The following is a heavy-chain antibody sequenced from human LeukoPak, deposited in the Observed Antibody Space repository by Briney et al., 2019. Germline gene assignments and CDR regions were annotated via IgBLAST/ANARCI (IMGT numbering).Heavy chain of an antibody. J-gene: IGHJ5*02. CDR3: ARGGPGVEGNWFDP. CDR2: INHSGST. Sequence: SETLSLTCAVYGGSFSGYYWSWIRQPPGKGLEWIGEINHSGSTNYNPSLKSRVTISVDTSKNQFSLKLSSVTAADTAVYYCARGGPGVEGNWFDPWGQGTLVTVSS. CDR1: GGSFSGYY. D-gene: IGHD1-14*01. V-gene: IGHV4-34*01.